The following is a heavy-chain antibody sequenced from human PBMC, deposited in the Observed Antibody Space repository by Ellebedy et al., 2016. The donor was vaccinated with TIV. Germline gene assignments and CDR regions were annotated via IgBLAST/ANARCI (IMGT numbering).Heavy chain of an antibody. V-gene: IGHV3-7*01. CDR3: ATDGSYGDYRSPTHAFEM. CDR1: RFSFSSYW. Sequence: GESLKISCAASRFSFSSYWMSWVRQPPGKGLEWVANINQDGSDKYYVDSVKGRFTISRDNAKDSLYLLMNSLSAEDTGVYYCATDGSYGDYRSPTHAFEMWGQGTMVTVSS. CDR2: INQDGSDK. D-gene: IGHD4-17*01. J-gene: IGHJ3*02.